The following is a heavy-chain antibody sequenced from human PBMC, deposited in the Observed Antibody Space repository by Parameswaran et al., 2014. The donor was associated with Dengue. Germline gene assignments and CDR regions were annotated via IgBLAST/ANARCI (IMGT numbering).Heavy chain of an antibody. Sequence: RWIRQPPGKGLEWVSAISGSGGSTYYADSVKGRFTISRDNSKNTLYLQMNSLRAEDTAVYYCAKGPNDGSSWYGWFDYWGQGTLVTVSS. CDR3: AKGPNDGSSWYGWFDY. V-gene: IGHV3-23*01. J-gene: IGHJ4*02. CDR2: ISGSGGST. D-gene: IGHD6-13*01.